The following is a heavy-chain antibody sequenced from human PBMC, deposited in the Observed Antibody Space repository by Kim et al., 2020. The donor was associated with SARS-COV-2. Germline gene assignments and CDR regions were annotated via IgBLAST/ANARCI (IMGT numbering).Heavy chain of an antibody. D-gene: IGHD2-2*01. V-gene: IGHV4-38-2*02. Sequence: SETLSLTCTVSGYSISSGYYWGWIRQPPGKGLEWIGSIYHSGSTYYNPSLKSRVTISVDTSKNQFSLKLSSVTAADTAVYYCARDSGQLLWKGDFDYWG. CDR3: ARDSGQLLWKGDFDY. J-gene: IGHJ4*01. CDR1: GYSISSGYY. CDR2: IYHSGST.